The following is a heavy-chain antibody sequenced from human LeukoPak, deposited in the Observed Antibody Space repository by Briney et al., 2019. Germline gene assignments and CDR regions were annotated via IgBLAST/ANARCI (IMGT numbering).Heavy chain of an antibody. D-gene: IGHD6-19*01. V-gene: IGHV3-48*02. J-gene: IGHJ3*02. CDR1: GFTFSAYS. Sequence: GGSLRLSCAASGFTFSAYSMNWVRQAPGKGLDWVSYISSRSFTIYYADSVKGRFTISRDNGKNSLYLEMNSLRDEDTAVYYCARSVIAVAGYDAFDIWGQGTVVTVSS. CDR3: ARSVIAVAGYDAFDI. CDR2: ISSRSFTI.